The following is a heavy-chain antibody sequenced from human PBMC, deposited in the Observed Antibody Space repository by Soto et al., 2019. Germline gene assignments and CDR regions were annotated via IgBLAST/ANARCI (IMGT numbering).Heavy chain of an antibody. CDR2: ISHSGTV. CDR1: SVSITSSNW. J-gene: IGHJ6*02. V-gene: IGHV4-4*02. Sequence: SETLSLTCDVSSVSITSSNWWTWVRQPPGKGLEWLGKISHSGTVNYNATLRSRVTISVDKPKNQFSLKLMSVTAADTAVYYCARDYYYDNFGYPGAYYYGMDFWGQGSTVIGS. CDR3: ARDYYYDNFGYPGAYYYGMDF. D-gene: IGHD3-22*01.